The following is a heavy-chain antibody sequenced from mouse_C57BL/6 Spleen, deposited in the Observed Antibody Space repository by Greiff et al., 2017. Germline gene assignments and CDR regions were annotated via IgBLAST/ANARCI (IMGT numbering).Heavy chain of an antibody. CDR1: GYSITSGYY. CDR3: AREPVVANYWYFDV. CDR2: ISYDGSN. D-gene: IGHD1-1*01. V-gene: IGHV3-6*01. Sequence: EVKLQESGPGLVKPSQSLSLTCSVTGYSITSGYYWNWIRQFPGNKLEWMGYISYDGSNNYNPSLKNRISITRDTSKNQFFLKLNSVTTEDTATYYGAREPVVANYWYFDVWGTGTTVTVSS. J-gene: IGHJ1*03.